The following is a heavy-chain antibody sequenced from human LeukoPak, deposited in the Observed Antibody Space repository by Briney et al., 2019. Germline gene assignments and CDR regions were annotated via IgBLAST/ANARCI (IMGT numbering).Heavy chain of an antibody. Sequence: PSETLSLTCTVSGGSISSYYWSWIRQPPGKGLEWIGYIYYSGSTNYNPSLKSRVTISVDTSKNQFSLKLSSVTAADTAVYYCARVPLWFGELLYFDYWGQGTLVTVSS. CDR1: GGSISSYY. J-gene: IGHJ4*02. D-gene: IGHD3-10*01. CDR2: IYYSGST. V-gene: IGHV4-59*01. CDR3: ARVPLWFGELLYFDY.